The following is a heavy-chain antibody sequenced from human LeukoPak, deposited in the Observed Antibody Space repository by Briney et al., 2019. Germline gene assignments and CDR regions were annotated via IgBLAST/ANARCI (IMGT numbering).Heavy chain of an antibody. V-gene: IGHV1-18*01. CDR2: ISAYNGNT. Sequence: GASVKVSCKASGYTFTSYGISWVRQAPGQGLEWMGWISAYNGNTNYAQKLQGRVTMTTDTSTSTAYMELRSLRSDDTAVYYCARDRYRAVAETFDIWGQGTMVTVSS. J-gene: IGHJ3*02. CDR3: ARDRYRAVAETFDI. CDR1: GYTFTSYG. D-gene: IGHD6-19*01.